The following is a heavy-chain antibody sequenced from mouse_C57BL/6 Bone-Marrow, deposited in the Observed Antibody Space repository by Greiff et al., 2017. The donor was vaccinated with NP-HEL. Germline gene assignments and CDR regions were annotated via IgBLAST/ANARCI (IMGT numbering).Heavy chain of an antibody. CDR1: GFNIKDYY. CDR3: AYYYGSSYLYYAMDY. CDR2: IDPEDGET. D-gene: IGHD1-1*01. J-gene: IGHJ4*01. Sequence: VQLKESGAELVKPGASVKLSCTASGFNIKDYYMHWVKQRTEQGLEWIGRIDPEDGETKYAPKFQGKATITADTSSNTAYLQLSSLTSEDTAVYYCAYYYGSSYLYYAMDYWGQGTSVTVSS. V-gene: IGHV14-2*01.